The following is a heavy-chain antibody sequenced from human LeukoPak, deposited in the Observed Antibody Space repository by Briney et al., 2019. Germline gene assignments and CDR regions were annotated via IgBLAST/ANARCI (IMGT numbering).Heavy chain of an antibody. V-gene: IGHV4-4*07. J-gene: IGHJ6*03. CDR1: GGSISSYY. CDR3: ARVGDFWSGASYHYSSYMDV. Sequence: KPSETLSLTCTVSGGSISSYYWSWIRQPAGKGLEWIGRINTSGSTNYNPSLKSRVTISVDTSKNQFSLKLSSVTAADTAVYYCARVGDFWSGASYHYSSYMDVWGKGTTVTVS. CDR2: INTSGST. D-gene: IGHD3-3*01.